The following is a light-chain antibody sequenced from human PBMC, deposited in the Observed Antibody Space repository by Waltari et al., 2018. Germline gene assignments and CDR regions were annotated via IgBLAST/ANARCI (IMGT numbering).Light chain of an antibody. Sequence: DVVMTQSPLSLPVTPGQAASISCKSSQSLVHSDGNTHLNWFQSRPGQYPRRLIDRVSNRDSGVQDRVSGSGSGTDFTLKISRVEAEYVGGYYCMQGTHWPYTFGQGTKLDIK. V-gene: IGKV2-30*02. CDR2: RVS. J-gene: IGKJ2*01. CDR1: QSLVHSDGNTH. CDR3: MQGTHWPYT.